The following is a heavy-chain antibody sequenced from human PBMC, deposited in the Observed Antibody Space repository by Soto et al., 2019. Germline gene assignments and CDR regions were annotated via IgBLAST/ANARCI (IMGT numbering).Heavy chain of an antibody. D-gene: IGHD1-1*01. Sequence: SETLSLTCTVSGGSISSYYWSWIRQPPGKGLEWIGYIYYSGSTNYNPSLKSRVTISVDTSKNQFSLKLSSVTAADTALYYCARGGDNWNDGWYFDYWGQGTLVTVSS. V-gene: IGHV4-59*01. CDR2: IYYSGST. CDR3: ARGGDNWNDGWYFDY. CDR1: GGSISSYY. J-gene: IGHJ4*02.